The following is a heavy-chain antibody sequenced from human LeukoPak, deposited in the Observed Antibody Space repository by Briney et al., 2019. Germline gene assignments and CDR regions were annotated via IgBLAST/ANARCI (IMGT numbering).Heavy chain of an antibody. Sequence: GGSLRLSCAASGFTFSSYSMNWVRQAPGKGLEWVSSISSSSSYIYYADSVKGRFTISRDNAKNSLYLQMNSLRAEDTAVYYCARDVGPYDAFDIWGQGTMVTVSS. CDR1: GFTFSSYS. J-gene: IGHJ3*02. CDR2: ISSSSSYI. CDR3: ARDVGPYDAFDI. D-gene: IGHD1-26*01. V-gene: IGHV3-21*01.